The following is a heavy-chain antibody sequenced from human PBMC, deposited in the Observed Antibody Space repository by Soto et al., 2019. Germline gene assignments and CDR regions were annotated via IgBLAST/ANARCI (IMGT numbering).Heavy chain of an antibody. CDR2: ISSSSSYI. CDR1: GFTFSSYS. V-gene: IGHV3-21*01. J-gene: IGHJ3*02. Sequence: EVQLVESGGGLVKPGGSLRLSCAASGFTFSSYSMNWVRQAPGKGLEWVSSISSSSSYIYYADSVKGRFTISRDNAKNSLYLQMNSLRAEDTAVYYCARHKRYCSGGSCYSFYAFDIWGQGTMVTVSS. D-gene: IGHD2-15*01. CDR3: ARHKRYCSGGSCYSFYAFDI.